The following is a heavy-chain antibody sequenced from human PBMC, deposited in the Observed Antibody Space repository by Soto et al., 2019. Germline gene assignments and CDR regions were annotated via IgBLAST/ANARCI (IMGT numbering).Heavy chain of an antibody. CDR1: GGPISSSSYY. CDR3: ARVWVWQQLVRFYYYYGMDV. Sequence: SETLSLTCTVSGGPISSSSYYWGWIRQPPGKGLEWIGSIYYSGSTNYNPSLKSRVTISVDTSKNQFSLKLSSVTAADTAVYYCARVWVWQQLVRFYYYYGMDVWGQGTTVTVSS. CDR2: IYYSGST. J-gene: IGHJ6*02. D-gene: IGHD6-13*01. V-gene: IGHV4-39*01.